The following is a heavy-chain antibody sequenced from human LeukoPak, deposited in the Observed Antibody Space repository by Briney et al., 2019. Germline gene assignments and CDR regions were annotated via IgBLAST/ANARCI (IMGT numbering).Heavy chain of an antibody. J-gene: IGHJ6*03. CDR2: IFYSGST. CDR3: ARDRAPNNYYYYMDV. D-gene: IGHD3-10*01. V-gene: IGHV4-39*02. CDR1: GGSISSSSYY. Sequence: SETLSLTCTVSGGSISSSSYYWGWIRQPPGKGLEWIGSIFYSGSTYYNPSLKSRVTISVDTSKNQFSLILTSVTAADTAVYYCARDRAPNNYYYYMDVGGKGTRVTISS.